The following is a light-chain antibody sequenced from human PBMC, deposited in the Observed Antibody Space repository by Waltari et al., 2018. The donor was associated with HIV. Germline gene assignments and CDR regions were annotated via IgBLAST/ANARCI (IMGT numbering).Light chain of an antibody. V-gene: IGLV1-47*01. CDR1: TSNIGSKF. J-gene: IGLJ3*02. CDR2: RNN. Sequence: SVLTQPPSTSGTPGQKVTISCSGSTSNIGSKFVYWYQQFPGTAPKLLIDRNNERPPGGPDRVSGSKSGISASLAITGLRSEDEADYYCAAWDVSLSGWVFGGGTKLTVL. CDR3: AAWDVSLSGWV.